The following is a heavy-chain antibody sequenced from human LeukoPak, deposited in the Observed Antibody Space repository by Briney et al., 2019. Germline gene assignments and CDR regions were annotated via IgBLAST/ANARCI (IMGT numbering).Heavy chain of an antibody. V-gene: IGHV3-7*03. CDR1: GFTFSSYW. J-gene: IGHJ6*02. CDR2: INQDGTEK. CDR3: ARAFGFGGPFYYYYGIDV. Sequence: GGSLRLSCAASGFTFSSYWMSWVRQAPGEGLEWVAKINQDGTEKAYVDSVRGRFTISRDNAKNSLYLQMNSLRAEDTAVYYCARAFGFGGPFYYYYGIDVWGQGTTVTVSS. D-gene: IGHD3-10*01.